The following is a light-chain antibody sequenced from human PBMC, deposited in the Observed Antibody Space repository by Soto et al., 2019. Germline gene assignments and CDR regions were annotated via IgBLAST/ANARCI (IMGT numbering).Light chain of an antibody. Sequence: AIQLTQSPSSLSASVGDRVTITCRASQGVRSALAWYQHKPGRGPRLLIYDASTLQGGVPSRFSGSGSGTDFTLTSSSLQHEDFATYYCQHLQSPALTFGGGTKLE. CDR2: DAS. CDR1: QGVRSA. CDR3: QHLQSPALT. V-gene: IGKV1-13*02. J-gene: IGKJ4*01.